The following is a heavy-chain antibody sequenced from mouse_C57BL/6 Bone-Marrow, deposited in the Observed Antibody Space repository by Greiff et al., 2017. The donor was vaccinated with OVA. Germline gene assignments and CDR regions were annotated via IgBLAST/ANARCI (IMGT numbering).Heavy chain of an antibody. D-gene: IGHD1-1*01. V-gene: IGHV5-4*01. Sequence: EVMLVESGGGLVKPGGSLKLSCAASGFTFSSYAMSWVRQTPEKRLEWVATISDGGSYTYYPDNVKGRFTISRDNAKNNLYLQMSHLKSEDTAMYYCAREDYGSRDWFAYWGQGTLVTVSA. CDR1: GFTFSSYA. CDR2: ISDGGSYT. J-gene: IGHJ3*01. CDR3: AREDYGSRDWFAY.